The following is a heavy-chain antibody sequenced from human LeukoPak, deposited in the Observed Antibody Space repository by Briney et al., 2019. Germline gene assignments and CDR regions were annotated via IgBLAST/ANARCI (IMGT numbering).Heavy chain of an antibody. CDR2: ISSSSSYI. Sequence: GGSLRLSCAASGFTLSSYSMNWVRQAPGKGLVWVSSISSSSSYIYYADSVKGRFTISRDNAKNSLYLQMNSLRAEDTAVYYCARSNEQQVVPSAPDYWGQGTLVTVSS. CDR1: GFTLSSYS. V-gene: IGHV3-21*01. J-gene: IGHJ4*02. CDR3: ARSNEQQVVPSAPDY. D-gene: IGHD6-13*01.